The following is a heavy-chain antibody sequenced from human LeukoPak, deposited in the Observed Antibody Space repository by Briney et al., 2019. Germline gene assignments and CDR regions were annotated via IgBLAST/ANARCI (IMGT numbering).Heavy chain of an antibody. Sequence: PGGSLRLSCAASGFTLSSYEMNWVRQAPGKGLEWVSYISSSGSTIYYADSVKGRFTISRDNAKNSLYLQMNSLRAEGTAVYYCARAPLNYYGSGSYSVHFDYWGQGTLVTVSS. J-gene: IGHJ4*02. V-gene: IGHV3-48*03. CDR1: GFTLSSYE. D-gene: IGHD3-10*01. CDR2: ISSSGSTI. CDR3: ARAPLNYYGSGSYSVHFDY.